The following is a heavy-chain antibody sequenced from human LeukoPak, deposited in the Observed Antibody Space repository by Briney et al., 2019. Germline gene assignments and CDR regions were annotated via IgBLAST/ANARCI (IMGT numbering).Heavy chain of an antibody. V-gene: IGHV3-66*01. CDR3: ARERPGSRVLDY. CDR1: GFIVRNYY. Sequence: PGGSLRLSCAASGFIVRNYYLSWVRQAPGKGLEWVSIIYSGDTTYYSDSVKGRFILSSDNSKNMLYLQMNSLRVEDTAVYYCARERPGSRVLDYWAREPWSPSPQ. D-gene: IGHD3-10*01. CDR2: IYSGDTT. J-gene: IGHJ4*02.